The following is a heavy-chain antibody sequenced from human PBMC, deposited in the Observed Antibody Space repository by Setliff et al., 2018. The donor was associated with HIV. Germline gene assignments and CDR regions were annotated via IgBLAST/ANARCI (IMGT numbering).Heavy chain of an antibody. CDR1: GFTFSYYG. Sequence: GGPLRLSCAASGFTFSYYGVHWVRQAPGKGLDWVASILFDGTYKYYAASVKGRFTISRDNSKNTLLLQMGSLRTEDTAVYFCAKNLYSSIWSPLDYWGQGTLVTVSS. CDR3: AKNLYSSIWSPLDY. D-gene: IGHD6-13*01. CDR2: ILFDGTYK. J-gene: IGHJ4*02. V-gene: IGHV3-30*02.